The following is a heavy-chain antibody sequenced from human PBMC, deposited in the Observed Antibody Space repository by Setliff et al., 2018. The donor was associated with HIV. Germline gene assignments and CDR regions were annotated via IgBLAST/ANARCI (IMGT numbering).Heavy chain of an antibody. CDR3: ARLRQWLAFFDS. D-gene: IGHD6-19*01. V-gene: IGHV4-39*01. Sequence: SETLSLTCTVSGGSISRGSYSWGWIRQPPGKGLEWIGSISYTGITNYNPSLKSRVTISVDTSQNQFSLKLTSVTAADTAVYYCARLRQWLAFFDSWGQGTLVTVSS. CDR2: ISYTGIT. J-gene: IGHJ4*02. CDR1: GGSISRGSYS.